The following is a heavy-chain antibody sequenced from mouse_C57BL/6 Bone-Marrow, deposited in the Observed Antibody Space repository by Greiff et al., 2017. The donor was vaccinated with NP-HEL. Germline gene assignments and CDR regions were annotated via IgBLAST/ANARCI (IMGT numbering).Heavy chain of an antibody. V-gene: IGHV1-62-2*01. Sequence: VQVVESGAELVKPGASVKLSCKASGYTFTEYTIHWVKQRSGQGLEWIGWFYPGSGSIKYNEKFKDKATLTADKSSSTVYMELSRLTSEDSAVYFCARHEIYYGNYGYYAMDYWGQGTSVTVSS. D-gene: IGHD2-1*01. CDR3: ARHEIYYGNYGYYAMDY. CDR1: GYTFTEYT. J-gene: IGHJ4*01. CDR2: FYPGSGSI.